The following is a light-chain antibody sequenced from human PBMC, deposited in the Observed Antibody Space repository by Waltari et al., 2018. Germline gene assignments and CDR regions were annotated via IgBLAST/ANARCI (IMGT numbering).Light chain of an antibody. CDR2: AAS. CDR3: QQYNNWPPIT. J-gene: IGKJ5*01. CDR1: QSVGSN. Sequence: EVVMTQSPATLSVSPGERVTLSCRASQSVGSNLAWYEQKPGQAPRLLTYAASTRATGIPARFSGSGSGTEFTLTISSLQSEDFAVYYCQQYNNWPPITFGQGTRLEYK. V-gene: IGKV3-15*01.